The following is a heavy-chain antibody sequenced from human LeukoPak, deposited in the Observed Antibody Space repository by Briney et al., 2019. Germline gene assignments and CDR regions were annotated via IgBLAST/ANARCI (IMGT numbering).Heavy chain of an antibody. J-gene: IGHJ6*02. Sequence: PGGSLRLSCAASGFTFSSYSMNWVRQAPGKGLEWVSSISSSSSYIYYADSVKGRFTISRDNSKNTLSLQMNSLRAEDSAVYYCAKGSRTPMGYYYYGMDVWGQGTTVTVSS. CDR3: AKGSRTPMGYYYYGMDV. CDR2: ISSSSSYI. V-gene: IGHV3-21*04. D-gene: IGHD1-14*01. CDR1: GFTFSSYS.